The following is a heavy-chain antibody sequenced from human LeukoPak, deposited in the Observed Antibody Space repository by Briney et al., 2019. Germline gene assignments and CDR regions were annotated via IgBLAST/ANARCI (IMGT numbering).Heavy chain of an antibody. V-gene: IGHV3-23*01. J-gene: IGHJ5*02. D-gene: IGHD6-19*01. Sequence: VGSLRLSCAASGFTFSSHWMHWVRQAPGKGLEWVSAISANGGSTYYADSVKGRFTISRDNSKNTLYLQVNSLRAEDTALYYCAKEPYNSGWFDDWGQGTLVTVSS. CDR2: ISANGGST. CDR1: GFTFSSHW. CDR3: AKEPYNSGWFDD.